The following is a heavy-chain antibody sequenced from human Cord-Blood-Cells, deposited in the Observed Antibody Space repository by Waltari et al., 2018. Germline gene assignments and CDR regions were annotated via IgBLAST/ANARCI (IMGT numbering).Heavy chain of an antibody. CDR3: ARGGSSAHFDY. CDR2: IYYSGST. V-gene: IGHV4-59*01. J-gene: IGHJ4*02. D-gene: IGHD6-6*01. CDR1: GGSISSYY. Sequence: QVQLQESGPGLVKPSETLSLTCTVSGGSISSYYWSWIRQPPGKGLEWIGYIYYSGSTNYTPSLKSRVTISVDTSKNQFSLKLSSVTAADTAVYYCARGGSSAHFDYWGQGTLVTVSS.